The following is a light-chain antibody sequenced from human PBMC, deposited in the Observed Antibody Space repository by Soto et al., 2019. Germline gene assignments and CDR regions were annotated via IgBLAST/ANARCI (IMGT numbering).Light chain of an antibody. CDR2: GAS. J-gene: IGKJ2*01. V-gene: IGKV3-15*01. CDR3: QQYNNWPPYT. CDR1: QSVGSN. Sequence: EIVLTQSPATLSVSPGERVTLSCRASQSVGSNLAWYQQKPGQAPRLLIYGASTRATGIPARFGGSGSGTDFALTISSLQSEDFAIYYCQQYNNWPPYTFGQGTKLEIK.